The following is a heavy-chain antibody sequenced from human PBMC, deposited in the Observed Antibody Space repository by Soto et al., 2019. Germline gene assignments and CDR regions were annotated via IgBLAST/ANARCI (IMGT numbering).Heavy chain of an antibody. Sequence: TSVKVSSKDSGYTFTSYAIRWVRQAPGQGLEWMGWISGYNGKTNYAQKVQDRVTMTTDTSTSTVYMELRSLRAEDTAVYYCARENYFDYWGQGTLVTVSS. CDR3: ARENYFDY. J-gene: IGHJ4*02. V-gene: IGHV1-18*01. CDR2: ISGYNGKT. CDR1: GYTFTSYA.